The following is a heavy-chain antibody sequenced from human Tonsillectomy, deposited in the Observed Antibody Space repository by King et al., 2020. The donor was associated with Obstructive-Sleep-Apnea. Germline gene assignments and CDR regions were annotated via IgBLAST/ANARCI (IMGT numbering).Heavy chain of an antibody. J-gene: IGHJ2*01. CDR2: INADSSTI. V-gene: IGHV3-48*01. Sequence: VQLVESGGGLVQPGGSLRVSCAASGLTFGTKSMTWVRQALGKGLEWVSYINADSSTIYYADSVMGRFTISRDTDKKKLYLQMKSLRAADTAVYYCARLVDDYGDYVNWYLDIWGRGTLVTVSS. CDR3: ARLVDDYGDYVNWYLDI. CDR1: GLTFGTKS. D-gene: IGHD4-17*01.